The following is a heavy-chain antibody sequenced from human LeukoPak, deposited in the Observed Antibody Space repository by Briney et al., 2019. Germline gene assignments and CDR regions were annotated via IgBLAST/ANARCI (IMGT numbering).Heavy chain of an antibody. V-gene: IGHV3-7*01. D-gene: IGHD1-26*01. CDR3: VRDTGGSGSYPDY. CDR2: IKGDGSEK. Sequence: GGSLRLSCAASGFTFSNYWMTWVRQAPGKRLEWVANIKGDGSEKHYVDSLRGRSTISRDNAKKSLYLQVDSLRVGDTAVYYCVRDTGGSGSYPDYWGQGTLVTVPS. J-gene: IGHJ4*02. CDR1: GFTFSNYW.